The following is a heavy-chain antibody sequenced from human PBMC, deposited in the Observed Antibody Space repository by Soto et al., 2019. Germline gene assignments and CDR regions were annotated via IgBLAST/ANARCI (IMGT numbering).Heavy chain of an antibody. J-gene: IGHJ5*02. CDR2: LYYTGRT. V-gene: IGHV4-39*02. CDR3: GRSLAQGIIGWFDP. Sequence: PSETLSLTCTLSGGSISSGTYYWGWIRQPAGKRLEWIGRLYYTGRTYYSPSLKSRVNISVDTSKNHFSLNLTSVTAADTAVYYCGRSLAQGIIGWFDPWGQGTLVTVSS. CDR1: GGSISSGTYY. D-gene: IGHD3-10*01.